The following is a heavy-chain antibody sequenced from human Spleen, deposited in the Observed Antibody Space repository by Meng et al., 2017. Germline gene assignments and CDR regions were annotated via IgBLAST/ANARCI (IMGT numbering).Heavy chain of an antibody. Sequence: QVQYQQWGAVLLNPSETLSLTCVVSVGSFSDYYWSWIRQPPGKGLEWIGHIYYSGSTNYNPSLKSRVTISIDTSKNQFSLKLSSVTTADTAVYFCARSSFSASPYYFGYWGLGTLVTVSS. V-gene: IGHV4-34*11. CDR1: VGSFSDYY. D-gene: IGHD3-3*02. J-gene: IGHJ4*02. CDR3: ARSSFSASPYYFGY. CDR2: IYYSGST.